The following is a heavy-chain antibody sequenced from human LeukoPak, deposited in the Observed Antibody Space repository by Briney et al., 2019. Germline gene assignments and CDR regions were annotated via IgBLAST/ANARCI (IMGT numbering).Heavy chain of an antibody. V-gene: IGHV3-30-3*01. Sequence: GRSLRLSCAASGFTFSSYAMHWVRQAPGKGLERVAVISYDGSNKYYADSVKGRFTISRDNSKKTLYLQMNSLRAEDTAVYYCARDRGAIAYFDYWGQGTLVTVSS. J-gene: IGHJ4*02. CDR1: GFTFSSYA. CDR3: ARDRGAIAYFDY. CDR2: ISYDGSNK. D-gene: IGHD2-2*01.